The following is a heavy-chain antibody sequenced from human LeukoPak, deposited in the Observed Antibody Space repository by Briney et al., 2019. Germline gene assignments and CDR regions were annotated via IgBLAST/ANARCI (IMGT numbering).Heavy chain of an antibody. D-gene: IGHD2-21*02. CDR3: AKTVVVTAIPYYFDY. Sequence: GGSLRLSCAASGFTFSSYAVSWVRQAPGKGLEWVSAISGSGGSTYYADSVKGRFTISRDNSKNTLYLQMNSLRAEDTAVYYCAKTVVVTAIPYYFDYWGQGTLVTVSS. J-gene: IGHJ4*02. V-gene: IGHV3-23*01. CDR2: ISGSGGST. CDR1: GFTFSSYA.